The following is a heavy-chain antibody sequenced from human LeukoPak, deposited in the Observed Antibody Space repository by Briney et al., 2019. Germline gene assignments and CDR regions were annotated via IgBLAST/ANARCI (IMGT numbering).Heavy chain of an antibody. V-gene: IGHV4-34*01. Sequence: PSETLSLTCAVYGGSFSGYYWSWIRQPPGKGLEWIGSIYYSGSTYYNPSLKSRVTVDTSKNQFSLKLSSVTAADTAVYYCARAYSSGWYRHFDYWGQGTLVTVSS. CDR2: IYYSGST. CDR1: GGSFSGYY. J-gene: IGHJ4*02. CDR3: ARAYSSGWYRHFDY. D-gene: IGHD6-19*01.